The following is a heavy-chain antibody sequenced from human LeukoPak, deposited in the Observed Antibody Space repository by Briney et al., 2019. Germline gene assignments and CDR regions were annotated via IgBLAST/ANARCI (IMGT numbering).Heavy chain of an antibody. V-gene: IGHV1-69*05. CDR1: GGTFSSYA. CDR2: IIPIFGTA. J-gene: IGHJ6*03. CDR3: ARWTPGNSDMDV. D-gene: IGHD4-23*01. Sequence: SVKVSCKASGGTFSSYAISWVRQAPGQELEWMGRIIPIFGTANYAQKFQGRVTITTDESTSTAYMELSSLRSEDTAVYYCARWTPGNSDMDVWGKGTTVTVSS.